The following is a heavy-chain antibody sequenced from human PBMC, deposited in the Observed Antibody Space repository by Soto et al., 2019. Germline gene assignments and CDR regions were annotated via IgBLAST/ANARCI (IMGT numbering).Heavy chain of an antibody. V-gene: IGHV3-23*01. D-gene: IGHD3-22*01. Sequence: PGGSLRLPCAASGFIFSSNAMSWVRQAPGKGLEWVSGISGSGGSTFYTDSVKGRFTISRDNSKNTLYLQMNSLRAEDTALYYCAKNSGYYYDAFDIWGQGTMVTVSS. J-gene: IGHJ3*02. CDR3: AKNSGYYYDAFDI. CDR1: GFIFSSNA. CDR2: ISGSGGST.